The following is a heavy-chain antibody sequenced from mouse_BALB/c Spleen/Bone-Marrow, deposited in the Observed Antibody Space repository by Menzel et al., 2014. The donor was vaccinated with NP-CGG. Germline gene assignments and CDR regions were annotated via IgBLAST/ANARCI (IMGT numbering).Heavy chain of an antibody. J-gene: IGHJ3*01. D-gene: IGHD1-1*01. Sequence: VKLVEPGPELVRPGVSVKISCKGSGYTFTDYAMHWVKQSHAKSLEWIGVISTYSGNTNYNQKFKGKATMTVDKSSSTAYMELARLTSEDSAIYYCARGGIYYGSSSFAYWGQGTLVTVSA. V-gene: IGHV1-67*01. CDR3: ARGGIYYGSSSFAY. CDR1: GYTFTDYA. CDR2: ISTYSGNT.